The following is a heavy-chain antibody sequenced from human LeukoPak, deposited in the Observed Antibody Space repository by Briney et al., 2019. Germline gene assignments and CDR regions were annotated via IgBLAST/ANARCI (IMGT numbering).Heavy chain of an antibody. Sequence: GRSLRLSCAASGFTFDDYAMHWVRQAPGKGLEWVAVISYDGSNKYYADSVKGRFTISRDNSKNTLYLQMNSLRAEDAAVYYCARVRRQQLVLDYFDYWGQGTLVTVSS. CDR1: GFTFDDYA. CDR3: ARVRRQQLVLDYFDY. CDR2: ISYDGSNK. D-gene: IGHD6-13*01. J-gene: IGHJ4*02. V-gene: IGHV3-30-3*01.